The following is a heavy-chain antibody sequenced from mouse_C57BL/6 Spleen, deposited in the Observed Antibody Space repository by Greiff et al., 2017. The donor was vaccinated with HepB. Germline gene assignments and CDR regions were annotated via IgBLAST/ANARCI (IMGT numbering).Heavy chain of an antibody. CDR3: ASGVRDSLPYYYAMDY. V-gene: IGHV1-64*01. D-gene: IGHD2-13*01. CDR1: GYTFTSYW. Sequence: VQLQQPGAELVKPGASVKLSCKASGYTFTSYWMHWVKQRPGQGLEWIGMINPNSGSTNYNEKFKSKATLTVDKSSSTAYMQLSSLTSEDSAVYYCASGVRDSLPYYYAMDYWGQGTSVTVSS. J-gene: IGHJ4*01. CDR2: INPNSGST.